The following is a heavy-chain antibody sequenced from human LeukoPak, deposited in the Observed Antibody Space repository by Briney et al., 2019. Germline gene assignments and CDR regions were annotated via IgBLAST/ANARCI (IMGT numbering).Heavy chain of an antibody. CDR1: GFTFSSYW. Sequence: PGGSLTLSCAASGFTFSSYWMHWVRQAPGKGLVWVSRINNDGSRTRYADFVKGRFTISRDNAKNTLYLQMNSLRAEDTAVYYCARDGAAVATDFDYGGQGTLVTVSS. J-gene: IGHJ4*02. CDR2: INNDGSRT. CDR3: ARDGAAVATDFDY. V-gene: IGHV3-74*01. D-gene: IGHD6-13*01.